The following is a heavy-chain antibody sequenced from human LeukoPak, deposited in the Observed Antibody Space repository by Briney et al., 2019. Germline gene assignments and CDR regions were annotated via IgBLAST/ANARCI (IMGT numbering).Heavy chain of an antibody. D-gene: IGHD2-2*01. Sequence: PGGSLRLSCAASGFTFSSYWMSWVRQAPGKGLEWVANIRQDGSEKYYVDSVKGRFTISRDNAKNSLYLQMNSLRAGDTAVYYCASKNRYCSSTSCYGNWFDPWGQGTLVTVSS. CDR3: ASKNRYCSSTSCYGNWFDP. V-gene: IGHV3-7*01. J-gene: IGHJ5*02. CDR2: IRQDGSEK. CDR1: GFTFSSYW.